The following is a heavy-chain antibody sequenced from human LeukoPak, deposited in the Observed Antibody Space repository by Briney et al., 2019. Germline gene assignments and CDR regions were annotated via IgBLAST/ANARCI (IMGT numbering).Heavy chain of an antibody. CDR2: INPNSGGT. V-gene: IGHV1-2*02. J-gene: IGHJ4*02. D-gene: IGHD2-2*01. Sequence: GASVKVSCKASGYTFSDYYMHWVRQAPGQGLEWMGWINPNSGGTNYTQKFQGRVTMTRDTSISTAYMELSRLRSDDTAVYYCARDRGYCSSTSCWEVDYWGQGTLVTVSS. CDR3: ARDRGYCSSTSCWEVDY. CDR1: GYTFSDYY.